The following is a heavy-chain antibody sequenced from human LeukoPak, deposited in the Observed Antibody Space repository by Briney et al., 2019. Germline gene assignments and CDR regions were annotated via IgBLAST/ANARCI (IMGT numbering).Heavy chain of an antibody. CDR3: ARGGYITIFGVVIRAPYYFDY. Sequence: SETLSLTCAVYGGSFSGYYWSWIRQPPGKGLEWIGEINHSGSTNYNTSLKSRVTISVDTSKNQFSLKLSSVTAADTAVYYCARGGYITIFGVVIRAPYYFDYWGQGTLVTVSS. V-gene: IGHV4-34*01. CDR1: GGSFSGYY. D-gene: IGHD3-3*01. CDR2: INHSGST. J-gene: IGHJ4*02.